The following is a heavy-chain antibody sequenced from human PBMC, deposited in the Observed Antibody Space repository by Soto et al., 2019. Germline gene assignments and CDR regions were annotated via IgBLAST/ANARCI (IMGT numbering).Heavy chain of an antibody. CDR1: GGSIGSSSYY. D-gene: IGHD2-2*01. CDR2: LYYTGTT. V-gene: IGHV4-39*01. CDR3: GAYCSTTVFYDWFDP. Sequence: SETLSLTCSVSGGSIGSSSYYFGWIRQPPGKGLEWIGSLYYTGTTYYNSSLKSRVTISADKSQNQFSLRLSSLTAADTAVYYFGAYCSTTVFYDWFDPWGQGTLVTVSS. J-gene: IGHJ5*02.